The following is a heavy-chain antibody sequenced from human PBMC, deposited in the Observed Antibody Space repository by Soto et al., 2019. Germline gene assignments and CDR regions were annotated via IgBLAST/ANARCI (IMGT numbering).Heavy chain of an antibody. J-gene: IGHJ5*02. V-gene: IGHV1-69*02. CDR2: IIPILGIA. Sequence: QVQLVQSGAEVKKPGSSVKVSCKASGGTFSSYTISWVRQAPGQGLEWMGRIIPILGIANYEQKFQGRVTITADKSTGPAYMGLRSLRADPTAAYNWARGLRGSPHGYWSDPWAREPWSPSPQ. CDR3: ARGLRGSPHGYWSDP. CDR1: GGTFSSYT.